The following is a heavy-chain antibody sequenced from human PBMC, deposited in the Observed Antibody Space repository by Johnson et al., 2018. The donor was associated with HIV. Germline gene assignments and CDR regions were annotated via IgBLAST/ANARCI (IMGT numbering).Heavy chain of an antibody. D-gene: IGHD5-24*01. CDR1: GFTFSDYY. CDR3: AKDNVEMATIS. V-gene: IGHV3-66*01. J-gene: IGHJ3*01. CDR2: IYAGGTT. Sequence: EVQLVESGGGLVQPGGSLRLSCAASGFTFSDYYMSWIRQPPGKGLEWVSVIYAGGTTYYADSVKDRFTISRDISKNTLYLQMNSLRAEDTAVYYCAKDNVEMATISWGQGTMVTVSS.